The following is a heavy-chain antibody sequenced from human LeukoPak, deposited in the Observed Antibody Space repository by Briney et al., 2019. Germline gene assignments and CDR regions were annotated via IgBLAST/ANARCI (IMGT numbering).Heavy chain of an antibody. Sequence: GGSLRLSCGVSGFTFSSNSMNWVRQAPGKGLEWVSSISSSSSYISYADSVMGRFTISRDNAKNSLYLQMNSLRAEDTAVYYCASRSEFDYWGQGTLVTVSS. D-gene: IGHD3-16*02. CDR2: ISSSSSYI. CDR1: GFTFSSNS. V-gene: IGHV3-21*01. J-gene: IGHJ4*02. CDR3: ASRSEFDY.